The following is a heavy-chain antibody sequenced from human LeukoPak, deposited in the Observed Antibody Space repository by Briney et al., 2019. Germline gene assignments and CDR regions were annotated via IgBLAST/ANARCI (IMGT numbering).Heavy chain of an antibody. D-gene: IGHD1-26*01. Sequence: SETLSLTCTVSGGSISSGSYYWSWIRQPPGKGLEWIGYIYYSGSTNYNPSLKSRVTISVDTSKNQFSLKLSSVTAADTAVYYCARDRGGIVGATHWFDPWGQGTLVTVSS. CDR2: IYYSGST. CDR1: GGSISSGSYY. CDR3: ARDRGGIVGATHWFDP. V-gene: IGHV4-61*01. J-gene: IGHJ5*02.